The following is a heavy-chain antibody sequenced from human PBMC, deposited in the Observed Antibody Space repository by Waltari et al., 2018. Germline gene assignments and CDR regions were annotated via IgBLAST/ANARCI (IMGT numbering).Heavy chain of an antibody. CDR1: GYTFTSYA. J-gene: IGHJ4*02. CDR2: INAGNGNT. Sequence: QVQLVQSGAEVKKPGASVKVSCKASGYTFTSYAMHWVRQAPGQRFEWMGGINAGNGNTKYSQKFQGRVTITRDTSASTAYMELSSLRSEDTAVYYCARAYCGGDCYSAVYYFDYWGQGTLVTVSS. V-gene: IGHV1-3*01. D-gene: IGHD2-21*01. CDR3: ARAYCGGDCYSAVYYFDY.